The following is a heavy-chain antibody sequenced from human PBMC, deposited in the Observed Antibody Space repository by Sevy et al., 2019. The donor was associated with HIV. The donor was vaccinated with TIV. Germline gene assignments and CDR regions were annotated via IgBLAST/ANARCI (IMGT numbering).Heavy chain of an antibody. CDR2: IYSGGST. D-gene: IGHD3-22*01. V-gene: IGHV3-53*01. CDR1: GFTVSSNY. Sequence: GGSLRLSCAASGFTVSSNYMSWVRQAPGKGLEWVSVIYSGGSTYYADSVKGRFTISRDNSKNTLYLQMNSLRAEDTAVYYRASSHYYDRFDYWGQGTLVTVSS. CDR3: ASSHYYDRFDY. J-gene: IGHJ4*02.